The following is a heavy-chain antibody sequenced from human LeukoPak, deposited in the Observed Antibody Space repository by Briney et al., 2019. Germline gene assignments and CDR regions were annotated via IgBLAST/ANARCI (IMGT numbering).Heavy chain of an antibody. CDR2: ITGGSGAK. J-gene: IGHJ4*02. V-gene: IGHV3-23*01. CDR1: GFTFSSFA. Sequence: PGGSLRVSYTASGFTFSSFAMSWVRQAPGKGLEWVSTITGGSGAKYYADSVKGRFTISRDNSKDTLYLQMHSLRAEDTAVYFCAKDTPLTTYTSGWSSNSFDYWGQGTLVAVSS. D-gene: IGHD6-19*01. CDR3: AKDTPLTTYTSGWSSNSFDY.